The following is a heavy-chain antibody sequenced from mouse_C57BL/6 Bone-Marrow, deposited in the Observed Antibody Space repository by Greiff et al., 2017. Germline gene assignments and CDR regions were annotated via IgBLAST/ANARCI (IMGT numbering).Heavy chain of an antibody. J-gene: IGHJ4*01. Sequence: EVKLMESGGGLVKPGGSLKLSCAASGFTFSDYGMHWVRQAPEKGLEWVAYISSGSSTIYYADTVKGRFTISRDNAKNTLFLQMTSLRSEDTAMYYCARGMVTVPYYAMDYWGQGTSVTVSS. D-gene: IGHD2-2*01. CDR2: ISSGSSTI. CDR3: ARGMVTVPYYAMDY. CDR1: GFTFSDYG. V-gene: IGHV5-17*01.